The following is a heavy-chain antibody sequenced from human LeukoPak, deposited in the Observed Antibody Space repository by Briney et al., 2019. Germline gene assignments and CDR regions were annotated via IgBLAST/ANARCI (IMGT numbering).Heavy chain of an antibody. Sequence: PSETLSLTCAVYVGSFSGYYWSWIRQTPGKGLEWIGEINDSGSTRYNPSLKSRVTLSVITSKNQFSLKLSSPNAADTAVYYCARQREGYFDLWGRGTRVTVSS. CDR1: VGSFSGYY. J-gene: IGHJ2*01. CDR2: INDSGST. V-gene: IGHV4-34*01. CDR3: ARQREGYFDL.